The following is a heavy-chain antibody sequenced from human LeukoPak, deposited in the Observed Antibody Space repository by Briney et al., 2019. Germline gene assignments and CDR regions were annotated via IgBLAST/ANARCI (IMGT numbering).Heavy chain of an antibody. J-gene: IGHJ4*02. CDR1: GFTFSSYS. D-gene: IGHD3-22*01. V-gene: IGHV3-21*01. CDR3: ENVTMIVRGQFAY. CDR2: ISSGSSYI. Sequence: GGSLRLSCAASGFTFSSYSMNWVRQAPGKGLEWVSFISSGSSYIYYADSVKGLFTISRDNAKNALYLQMKSLRAEDTAVFYCENVTMIVRGQFAYCGQGPLVTVSS.